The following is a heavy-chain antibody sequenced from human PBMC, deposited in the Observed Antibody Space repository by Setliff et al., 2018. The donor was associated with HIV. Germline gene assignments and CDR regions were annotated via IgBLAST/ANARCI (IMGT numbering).Heavy chain of an antibody. CDR2: ISAYNGNT. CDR3: ARTASGSYEGPYYYYYMDG. J-gene: IGHJ6*03. D-gene: IGHD1-26*01. Sequence: ASVKVSCKASGYTFTNYGISWVRQAPGQGLEWMGWISAYNGNTNYAQKIQGRVTMTTDTSTSTAYMELRSLRSDDTAVYYCARTASGSYEGPYYYYYMDGWGKGTTVTVSS. CDR1: GYTFTNYG. V-gene: IGHV1-18*01.